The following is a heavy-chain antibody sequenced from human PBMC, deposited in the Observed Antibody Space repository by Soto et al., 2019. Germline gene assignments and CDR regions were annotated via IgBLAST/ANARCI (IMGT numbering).Heavy chain of an antibody. D-gene: IGHD5-12*01. Sequence: SETLSLTCTVSGGSISSGGYYWSWIRQHPGKGLEWIGYIYYSGSTYYNPSLKSRVTISVDTSKNQFSLKLSSVTAADTAVYYCARDGVATMAGSFDYWGQGTLVTVSS. J-gene: IGHJ4*02. CDR3: ARDGVATMAGSFDY. V-gene: IGHV4-30-4*08. CDR2: IYYSGST. CDR1: GGSISSGGYY.